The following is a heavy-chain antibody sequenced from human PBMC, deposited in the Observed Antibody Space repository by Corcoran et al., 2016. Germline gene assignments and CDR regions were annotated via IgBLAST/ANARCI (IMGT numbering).Heavy chain of an antibody. V-gene: IGHV1-3*01. CDR2: INADNGNT. CDR1: GYTFTSYA. Sequence: QVQLVQSGAEVKKPGASVKVSCKASGYTFTSYAMHWVRQAPGQRLEWMGWINADNGNTKYSQKFQGRVTITRDTYASTAYMELSSLRSEDTAVYDGARDGRHYYGSGSDAFDTWGQGTMVTVSS. D-gene: IGHD3-10*01. J-gene: IGHJ3*02. CDR3: ARDGRHYYGSGSDAFDT.